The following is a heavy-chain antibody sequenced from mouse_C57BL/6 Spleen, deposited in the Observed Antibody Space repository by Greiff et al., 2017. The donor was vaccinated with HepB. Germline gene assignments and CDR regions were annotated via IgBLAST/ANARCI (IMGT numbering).Heavy chain of an antibody. CDR2: TNPTNGRT. CDR1: GYTFTSYW. CDR3: ARNKKVVATYFDY. J-gene: IGHJ2*01. D-gene: IGHD1-1*01. Sequence: QVQLQQPGAELVKAGASVKMSCKASGYTFTSYWMHWVKQRLGQGLEWFAETNPTNGRTYYNEKFKSKATLTVDKSSSTAYMLLSGPTFEDSAVYYCARNKKVVATYFDYRGQGTTLTVSS. V-gene: IGHV1S81*02.